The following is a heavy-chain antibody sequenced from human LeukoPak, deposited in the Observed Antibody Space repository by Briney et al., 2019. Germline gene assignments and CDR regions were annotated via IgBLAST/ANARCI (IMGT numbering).Heavy chain of an antibody. D-gene: IGHD3-9*01. Sequence: GESLKISCKGSGYSFTSYWIGWVRQMPGKGLEWMGTIYPGDSDTRYSPSSQGQVTISADKSISTAYLQWSSLKASDTAMYYCATSEGLLRYFDWLPDYWGQGTLVTVSS. CDR2: IYPGDSDT. CDR1: GYSFTSYW. J-gene: IGHJ4*02. V-gene: IGHV5-51*01. CDR3: ATSEGLLRYFDWLPDY.